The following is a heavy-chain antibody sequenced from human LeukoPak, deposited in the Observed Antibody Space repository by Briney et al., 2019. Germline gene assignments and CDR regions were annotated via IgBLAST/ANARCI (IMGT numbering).Heavy chain of an antibody. J-gene: IGHJ4*02. D-gene: IGHD3-22*01. CDR3: ATEGQYYDSSGYPTWTFDS. CDR2: IYSGGST. CDR1: GFTVSSSY. Sequence: GGSLRLSCAASGFTVSSSYMSWVRQAPGKGLEWVSVIYSGGSTYYADCLKGRFTISRDNSKNTLYLQMNSLRAEDTAVYYCATEGQYYDSSGYPTWTFDSWGQGTLVTVSS. V-gene: IGHV3-66*02.